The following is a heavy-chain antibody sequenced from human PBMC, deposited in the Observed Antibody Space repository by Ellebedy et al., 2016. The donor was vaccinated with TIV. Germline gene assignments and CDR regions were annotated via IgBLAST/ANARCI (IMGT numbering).Heavy chain of an antibody. D-gene: IGHD2-2*01. V-gene: IGHV3-53*01. CDR3: ARVHRGGHCSSTNCFASDAFDI. J-gene: IGHJ3*02. CDR1: GFTVSRNY. CDR2: LYSGGTT. Sequence: GGSLRLSCVASGFTVSRNYMTWVRLAPGKGLEWVSILYSGGTTKFADSVKGRFSISGDDSNNTMYLQMNSLRAEDTAVYYCARVHRGGHCSSTNCFASDAFDIWGQGTMVTVSS.